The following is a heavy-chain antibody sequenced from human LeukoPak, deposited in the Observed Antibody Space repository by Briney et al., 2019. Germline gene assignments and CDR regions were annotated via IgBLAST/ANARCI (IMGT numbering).Heavy chain of an antibody. D-gene: IGHD5-18*01. V-gene: IGHV1-69*01. J-gene: IGHJ4*02. Sequence: ASVKVSCKASGGTFSNYAISWVRQGPGQGLDWMGGIIPSFGTANYSQKFQGRVTITADESTSTAYMELSSLRSEDTAIYYCARDPRTSGYSYGLGYWGQGTLVTVSS. CDR2: IIPSFGTA. CDR1: GGTFSNYA. CDR3: ARDPRTSGYSYGLGY.